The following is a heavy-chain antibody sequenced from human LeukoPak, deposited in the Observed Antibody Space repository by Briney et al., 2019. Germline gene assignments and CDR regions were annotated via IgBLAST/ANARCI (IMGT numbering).Heavy chain of an antibody. D-gene: IGHD3-3*01. CDR2: LSGSGGST. CDR1: GFSFSNYA. J-gene: IGHJ4*02. CDR3: AKDRVFGILIGGGFDY. V-gene: IGHV3-23*01. Sequence: PGGSLRLSCAASGFSFSNYAMNWVRQAPGKGLEWVSGLSGSGGSTKYADSVKGRFTISRDNSKNTLYLQMSSLRVEDTAVYYCAKDRVFGILIGGGFDYWGQGTQLIVSS.